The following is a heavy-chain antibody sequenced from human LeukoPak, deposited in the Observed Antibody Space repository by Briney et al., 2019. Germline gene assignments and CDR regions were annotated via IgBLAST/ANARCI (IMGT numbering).Heavy chain of an antibody. CDR3: ARHLGGYGGSSGY. CDR2: ISSSSNTI. Sequence: GGSLRLSCAASGFTFSTYNMNWVRQAPGKGLEWVSYISSSSNTIYYADSVKGRFTISKDNAKNSVYLQMNSLKTEDTAVYYCARHLGGYGGSSGYWGQGTLVTVSS. CDR1: GFTFSTYN. V-gene: IGHV3-48*01. D-gene: IGHD4-23*01. J-gene: IGHJ4*02.